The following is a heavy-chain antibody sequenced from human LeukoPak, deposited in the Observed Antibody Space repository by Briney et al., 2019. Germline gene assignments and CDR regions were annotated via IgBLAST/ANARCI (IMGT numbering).Heavy chain of an antibody. Sequence: ASVKVSCKASGYTFTSYYMHWVRQAPGQGLEWMGIINPSGGSTSYAQKFQGRVTMTRDTSTSTVYMELSRLRSDDTAVYYCARPLLEWGDFWSGYGMDVWGQGTTVTVSS. J-gene: IGHJ6*02. D-gene: IGHD3-3*01. V-gene: IGHV1-46*01. CDR2: INPSGGST. CDR3: ARPLLEWGDFWSGYGMDV. CDR1: GYTFTSYY.